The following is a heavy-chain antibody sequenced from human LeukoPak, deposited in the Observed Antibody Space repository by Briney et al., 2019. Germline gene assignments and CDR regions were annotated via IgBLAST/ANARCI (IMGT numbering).Heavy chain of an antibody. CDR3: ARDEGYYFDY. V-gene: IGHV4-39*02. CDR2: IYYSGST. CDR1: GGSISSSSFY. J-gene: IGHJ4*02. Sequence: SETLSLTCTVSGGSISSSSFYWDWIRQPPGKGLEWIGSIYYSGSTYYNPSLKSRVTISVDTSKNQFSLKLTSVTAADTAVYYCARDEGYYFDYWGQGTLVTVSS.